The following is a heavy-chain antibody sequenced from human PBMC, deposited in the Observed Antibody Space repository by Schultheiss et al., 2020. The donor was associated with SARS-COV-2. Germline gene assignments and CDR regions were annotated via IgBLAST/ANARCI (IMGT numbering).Heavy chain of an antibody. V-gene: IGHV4-39*07. Sequence: GSLRLSCTVSGGSISSSSYYWGWIRQPPGKGLEWIGSIYYSGSTYYNPSLKSRVTISVDTSKNQFSLKLSSVTAADTAVYYCARGIGEWAAGILIPRYEGNWFDPWGQGTLVTVSS. CDR1: GGSISSSSYY. CDR3: ARGIGEWAAGILIPRYEGNWFDP. D-gene: IGHD6-13*01. CDR2: IYYSGST. J-gene: IGHJ5*02.